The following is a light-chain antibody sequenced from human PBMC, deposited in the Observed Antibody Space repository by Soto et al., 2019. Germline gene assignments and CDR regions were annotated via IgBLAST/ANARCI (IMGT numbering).Light chain of an antibody. CDR3: LRHSTYPLT. CDR1: QGIRND. J-gene: IGKJ1*01. CDR2: AAS. V-gene: IGKV1-17*01. Sequence: DIQMTQFPSSLSASVGDRVTITCRASQGIRNDLGWYQQKPGKAPKRLIYAASSLQSGVPSRFRGSGSGTEFTLAISSLQPEDSATFYCLRHSTYPLTFGQGTKVEIK.